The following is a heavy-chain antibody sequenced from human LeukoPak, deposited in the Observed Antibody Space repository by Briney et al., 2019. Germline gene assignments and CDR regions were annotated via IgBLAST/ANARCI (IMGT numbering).Heavy chain of an antibody. CDR2: ITWNSGDV. V-gene: IGHV3-9*01. D-gene: IGHD2-21*02. Sequence: GRSLRLSCAASGFKFDDYNMYWVRQIPGRGLEWVSGITWNSGDVGYADSVKGRFTISRDNAKNFLYLQMNSLTTEDTALYFCVKAVCGGDCYWVHDAFDIWGQGTMVTVSS. CDR1: GFKFDDYN. J-gene: IGHJ3*02. CDR3: VKAVCGGDCYWVHDAFDI.